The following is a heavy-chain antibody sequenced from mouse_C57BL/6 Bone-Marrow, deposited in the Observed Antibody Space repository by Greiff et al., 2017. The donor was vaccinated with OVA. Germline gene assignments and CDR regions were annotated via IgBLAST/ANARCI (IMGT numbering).Heavy chain of an antibody. Sequence: QVQLQQPGAELVKPGASVKLSCKASGYTFTSYWMHWVKQRPGRGLEWIGRIDPNSGGTKYNEKFKSKATLTVDKPSSTAYMQLSSLTSEDSAVYDCARPVVAQYYYAMDYWGQGTSVTVSS. CDR2: IDPNSGGT. D-gene: IGHD1-1*01. V-gene: IGHV1-72*01. CDR3: ARPVVAQYYYAMDY. CDR1: GYTFTSYW. J-gene: IGHJ4*01.